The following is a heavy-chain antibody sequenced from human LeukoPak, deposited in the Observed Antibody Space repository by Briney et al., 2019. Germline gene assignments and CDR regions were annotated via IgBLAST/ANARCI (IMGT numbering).Heavy chain of an antibody. V-gene: IGHV3-23*01. CDR1: GFTFSSYA. D-gene: IGHD3-10*01. CDR3: AKICWFGELSAFDY. J-gene: IGHJ4*02. Sequence: GGSLRLSCAACGFTFSSYAMSWVRQAPGKGLEWVSAISGSGGSTYYADSVKGRFTISRDNSKNTLYLQMNSLRAEDTAVYYCAKICWFGELSAFDYWGQGTLVTVSS. CDR2: ISGSGGST.